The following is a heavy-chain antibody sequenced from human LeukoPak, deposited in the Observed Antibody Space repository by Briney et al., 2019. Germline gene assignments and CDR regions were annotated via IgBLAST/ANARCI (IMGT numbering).Heavy chain of an antibody. Sequence: SETLSLTCTVSGGSISSGGYYWSWIRQPPGKGLEWIGYIYHSGSTYYNPSLKSRVTISVDKSKNQFSLKLSSVTAADTAVYYCASESSGWNLYYFDYWGQGTLVTVSS. CDR1: GGSISSGGYY. CDR3: ASESSGWNLYYFDY. D-gene: IGHD6-19*01. V-gene: IGHV4-30-2*05. CDR2: IYHSGST. J-gene: IGHJ4*02.